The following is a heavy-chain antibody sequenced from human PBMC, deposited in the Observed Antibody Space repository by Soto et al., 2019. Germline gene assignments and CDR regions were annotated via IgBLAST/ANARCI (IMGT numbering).Heavy chain of an antibody. V-gene: IGHV4-34*01. Sequence: QVQLQQWGAGLLKPSETLSLTCAVYGGSFSGYQWSWIRQTPGKGLEWIGGINDSGDINYNPSLKSRLTIVVDSPQKQISLRLSCVTAAATAVYYCARGLILWFGEVSRRGGYYYYMDVWGKGTTVTVSS. CDR2: INDSGDI. CDR3: ARGLILWFGEVSRRGGYYYYMDV. CDR1: GGSFSGYQ. J-gene: IGHJ6*03. D-gene: IGHD3-10*01.